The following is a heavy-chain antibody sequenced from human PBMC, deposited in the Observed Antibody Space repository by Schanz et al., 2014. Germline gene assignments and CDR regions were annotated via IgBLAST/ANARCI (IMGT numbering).Heavy chain of an antibody. J-gene: IGHJ3*01. Sequence: EMQLVESGGGLVQPGGSLRLSCRASGFIVTTYSMNWVRQAPGKGLEWVSYITTSSTTIHYAGSVKGRFTISRDNGKNSLYLQMNSLRDEDTAVYYCARGGAYNFLTDEAFDVWGQGTMVTVSS. CDR2: ITTSSTTI. D-gene: IGHD3-9*01. V-gene: IGHV3-48*02. CDR3: ARGGAYNFLTDEAFDV. CDR1: GFIVTTYS.